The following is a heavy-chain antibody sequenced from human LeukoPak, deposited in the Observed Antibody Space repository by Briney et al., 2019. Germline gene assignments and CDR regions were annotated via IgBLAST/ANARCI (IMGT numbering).Heavy chain of an antibody. CDR1: GGTFSSYA. CDR2: IIPILGIA. Sequence: GASVKVSCKASGGTFSSYAISWVRQAPGQRLEWMGRIIPILGIANYAQKFQGRVTITADKSTSTAYMELSSLRSEDTAVYYCARGGSSSWYGYNWFDPWGQGTLVTVSS. V-gene: IGHV1-69*04. J-gene: IGHJ5*02. CDR3: ARGGSSSWYGYNWFDP. D-gene: IGHD6-13*01.